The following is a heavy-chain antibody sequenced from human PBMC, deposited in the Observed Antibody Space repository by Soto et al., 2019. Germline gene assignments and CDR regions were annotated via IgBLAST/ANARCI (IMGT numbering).Heavy chain of an antibody. Sequence: QVQLVQSGAEVKKPGSSVKVSCKASGGTFSSYTISWVRQAPGQGLEWMGRIIPILGIANYAQKFQGRVTITADKSTSTAYMELSSLRSEDTAVYYCARQQLGYYFDYWGQGTLVTVSS. J-gene: IGHJ4*02. CDR3: ARQQLGYYFDY. CDR2: IIPILGIA. D-gene: IGHD6-13*01. V-gene: IGHV1-69*02. CDR1: GGTFSSYT.